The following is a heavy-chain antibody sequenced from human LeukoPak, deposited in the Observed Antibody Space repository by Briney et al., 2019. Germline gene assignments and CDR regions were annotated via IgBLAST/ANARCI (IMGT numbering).Heavy chain of an antibody. CDR2: IYSGGST. Sequence: GGSLRLSCAASGFTVSSNYMSWVRQAPGKGLEWVSVIYSGGSTYYADSVKGRFTISRDNSKNTLYLQMNSLRVEDTAVYYCARGHPHGWELYLDYWGQGTLVTVSS. CDR3: ARGHPHGWELYLDY. CDR1: GFTVSSNY. V-gene: IGHV3-53*05. J-gene: IGHJ4*02. D-gene: IGHD1-26*01.